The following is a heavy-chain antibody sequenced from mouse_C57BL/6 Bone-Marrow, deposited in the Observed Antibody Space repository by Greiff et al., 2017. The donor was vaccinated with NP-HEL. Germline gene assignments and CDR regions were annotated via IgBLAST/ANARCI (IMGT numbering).Heavy chain of an antibody. D-gene: IGHD1-1*01. J-gene: IGHJ3*01. CDR1: GFTFSSYA. CDR3: ARAYYYGSSYSWFAY. V-gene: IGHV5-4*01. Sequence: EVQVVESGGGLVKPGGSLKLSCAASGFTFSSYAMSWVRQTPEQRLEWVATISDGGSYTYYPDNVKGRFTISRDNAKNNLYLQMSHLKSEDTAMYYCARAYYYGSSYSWFAYWGQGTLVTVSA. CDR2: ISDGGSYT.